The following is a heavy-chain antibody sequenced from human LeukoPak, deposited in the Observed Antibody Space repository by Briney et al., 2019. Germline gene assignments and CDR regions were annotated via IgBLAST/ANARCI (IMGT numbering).Heavy chain of an antibody. V-gene: IGHV1-69*04. CDR2: IIPILGIS. Sequence: ASVKVSCKASGGTFSSYAISWVRQAPGHGLEWLGRIIPILGISNYAQKFQGRVTITADKSTSTAYMELSSLRSEDTAVYYCARDQGHYYYYGMDVWGQGTTVTVSS. CDR3: ARDQGHYYYYGMDV. J-gene: IGHJ6*02. CDR1: GGTFSSYA.